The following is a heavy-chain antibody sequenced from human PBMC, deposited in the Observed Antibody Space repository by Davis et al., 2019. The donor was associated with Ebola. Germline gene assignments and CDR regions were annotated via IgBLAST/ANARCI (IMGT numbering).Heavy chain of an antibody. CDR1: GFTCSSYW. V-gene: IGHV3-48*02. D-gene: IGHD3-3*01. J-gene: IGHJ6*02. Sequence: GESLMISCAASGFTCSSYWMSCVRQAPGKGLEWVSYISSSSSTIYYADAVKGRFTITRDNAKNSLYLQMNSLRDEDTAVYYCARDPNGGYDFWSGYYYYYYGMDVWGQGTTVTVSS. CDR2: ISSSSSTI. CDR3: ARDPNGGYDFWSGYYYYYYGMDV.